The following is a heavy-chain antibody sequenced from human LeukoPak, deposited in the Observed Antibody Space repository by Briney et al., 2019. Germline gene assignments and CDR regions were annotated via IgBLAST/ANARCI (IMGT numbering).Heavy chain of an antibody. J-gene: IGHJ4*02. Sequence: ASVKVSCKASGYTFTSYYMHWVRQAPGQGLEWMGIINPSGGSTGYAQKFQGRVTMTRNTSISTAYMELSSLRSEDTAVYYCARAEIVVVVAATAIFDYWGQGTLVTVSS. CDR2: INPSGGST. D-gene: IGHD2-15*01. CDR1: GYTFTSYY. CDR3: ARAEIVVVVAATAIFDY. V-gene: IGHV1-46*01.